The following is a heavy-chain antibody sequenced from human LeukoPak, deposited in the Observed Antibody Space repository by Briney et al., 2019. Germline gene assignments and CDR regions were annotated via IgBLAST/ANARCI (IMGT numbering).Heavy chain of an antibody. V-gene: IGHV3-23*01. CDR2: ISGSGGST. D-gene: IGHD6-19*01. CDR3: GTMNDFYIAVA. Sequence: GGSLRLSCAASGFTFSSYAMSWVRQAPGKGLEWVSAISGSGGSTYYADSVKGRFTISRDNSKNTLYLQMNSLRAEDTAVYYCGTMNDFYIAVAWGQGTLVTVSS. CDR1: GFTFSSYA. J-gene: IGHJ4*02.